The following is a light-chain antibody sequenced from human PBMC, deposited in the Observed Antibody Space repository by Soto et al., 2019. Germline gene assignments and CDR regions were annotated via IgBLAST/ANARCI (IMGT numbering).Light chain of an antibody. V-gene: IGKV3-11*01. CDR3: HQRSNWWT. CDR1: QNISRS. Sequence: EIVMTQSAFTLSVSPGERATLSCRASQNISRSLAWYQQKPGQGPSLLIYGTSTRAGGVPARFSGGGSGTDFTLSINSLEPEDFAVYYCHQRSNWWTFGQGTKVDIK. CDR2: GTS. J-gene: IGKJ1*01.